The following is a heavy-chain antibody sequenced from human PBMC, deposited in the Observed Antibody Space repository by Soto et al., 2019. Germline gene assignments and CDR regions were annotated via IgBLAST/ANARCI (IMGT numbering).Heavy chain of an antibody. CDR2: IVPIVDTS. CDR1: GGTFSSYA. CDR3: VRVVAIPGYPDN. Sequence: QVQLVQSGAEVRQPASSVKVSCKTSGGTFSSYAISWVRQAPGQGLEWMGRIVPIVDTSTYAQKFQGRVTITADESTSTVYMGLSSLRSDDTAVYYCVRVVAIPGYPDNWGQGTLVTVSS. D-gene: IGHD5-12*01. V-gene: IGHV1-69*11. J-gene: IGHJ4*02.